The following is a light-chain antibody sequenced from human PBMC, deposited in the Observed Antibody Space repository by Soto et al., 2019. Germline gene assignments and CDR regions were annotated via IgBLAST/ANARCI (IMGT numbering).Light chain of an antibody. CDR1: QSISSSY. Sequence: EIVLTQSPGTLSLSPGERATLSCRASQSISSSYLAWYQQKPGQAPRLLIYAASSRATGIPDRFVGSGSGTDFTLTISGLEPGDFAVYYCQQYLSSPYTFGQGTKLDIK. V-gene: IGKV3-20*01. CDR3: QQYLSSPYT. CDR2: AAS. J-gene: IGKJ2*01.